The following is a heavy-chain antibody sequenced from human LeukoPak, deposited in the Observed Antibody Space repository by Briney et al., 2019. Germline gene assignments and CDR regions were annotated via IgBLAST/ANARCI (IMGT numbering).Heavy chain of an antibody. CDR3: AKQGRRGYSYARSYYFDY. Sequence: GGSLRLSCAASGFTFSNYGMHWVRQAPGKGLEWVAVISYDGSNEYYGDSVKGRFTVSRDNSKNTLYLQMNSLRGEDTAVYYCAKQGRRGYSYARSYYFDYWGQGTLVTVSS. J-gene: IGHJ4*02. D-gene: IGHD5-18*01. V-gene: IGHV3-30*18. CDR1: GFTFSNYG. CDR2: ISYDGSNE.